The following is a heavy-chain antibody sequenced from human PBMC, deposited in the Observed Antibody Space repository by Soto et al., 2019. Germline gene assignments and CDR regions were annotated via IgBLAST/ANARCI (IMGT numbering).Heavy chain of an antibody. CDR1: GAPITINY. J-gene: IGHJ4*01. Sequence: SETLSLTCTVSGAPITINYWSWIRQAPGKGLEWIGYIYYSGSTTYNPSLKSRVTMSADTSKDQFSLNLNSVTAADTAVYYCARDAGGPYDYCGPGIRVTVSS. CDR3: ARDAGGPYDY. CDR2: IYYSGST. V-gene: IGHV4-59*01.